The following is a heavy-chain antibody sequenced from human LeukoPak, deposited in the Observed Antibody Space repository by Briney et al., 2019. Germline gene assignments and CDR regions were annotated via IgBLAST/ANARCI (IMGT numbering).Heavy chain of an antibody. CDR1: GGSISSSSYY. CDR2: IYYSGST. Sequence: SETLSLTCTVSGGSISSSSYYWGWVRQPPGKGLEWIGSIYYSGSTYYNPSLKSRVTISVDTSKNQFSLKLSSVTAADTAVYYCARTLVVAVRDALDIWGQGTMVTVSS. J-gene: IGHJ3*02. D-gene: IGHD2-15*01. V-gene: IGHV4-39*01. CDR3: ARTLVVAVRDALDI.